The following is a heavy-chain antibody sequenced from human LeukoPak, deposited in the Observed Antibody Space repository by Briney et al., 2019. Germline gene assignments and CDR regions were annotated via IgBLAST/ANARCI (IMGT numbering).Heavy chain of an antibody. J-gene: IGHJ5*02. CDR3: ARDGDLLYNWFDP. D-gene: IGHD7-27*01. CDR1: GLTVSNNY. CDR2: IYSGGSP. V-gene: IGHV3-66*01. Sequence: GGSLRLSCAASGLTVSNNYMAWVRQAPGKGLEWVSVIYSGGSPYYADSVKGRFTISRDNSKNTLYLQMNSLRAEDTAVYYCARDGDLLYNWFDPWGQGTLVTVSS.